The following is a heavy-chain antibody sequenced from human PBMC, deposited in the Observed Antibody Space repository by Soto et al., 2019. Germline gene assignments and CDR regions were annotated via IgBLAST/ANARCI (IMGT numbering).Heavy chain of an antibody. Sequence: ESGGGVVQPGRSLRLSCAASGFTFSSYAMHWVRQAPGKGLEWVAVISYDGSNKYYADSVKGRFTISRDNSKNTLYLQMNSLRAEDTAVYYCAREGGLDCSGGSCYSSYYYYGMDVWGQGTTVTVSS. D-gene: IGHD2-15*01. CDR3: AREGGLDCSGGSCYSSYYYYGMDV. CDR2: ISYDGSNK. CDR1: GFTFSSYA. V-gene: IGHV3-30-3*01. J-gene: IGHJ6*02.